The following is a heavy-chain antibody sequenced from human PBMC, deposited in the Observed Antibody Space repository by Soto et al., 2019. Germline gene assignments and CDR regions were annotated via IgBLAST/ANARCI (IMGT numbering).Heavy chain of an antibody. D-gene: IGHD6-13*01. CDR2: IVVGSGNT. J-gene: IGHJ6*02. Sequence: SVQVSCKASGFTFTSSAVQWVRQARGQRLEWIGWIVVGSGNTNYAQKFQERVTITRDMSTSTAYMELSSLRSEDTAVYYCAADSIAAAGTPYYYYGMDVWGQGTTVTVSS. CDR1: GFTFTSSA. V-gene: IGHV1-58*01. CDR3: AADSIAAAGTPYYYYGMDV.